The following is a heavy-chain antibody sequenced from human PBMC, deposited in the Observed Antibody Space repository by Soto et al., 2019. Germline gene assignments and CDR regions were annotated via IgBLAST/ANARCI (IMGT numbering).Heavy chain of an antibody. J-gene: IGHJ3*02. CDR1: GGSISSSNW. CDR3: ASPGNVDTAMAHAFDI. CDR2: IYHSGST. D-gene: IGHD5-18*01. Sequence: QVQLQESGPGLVKPSGTMSLTCAVSGGSISSSNWWSWVRQPPGKGLEWIGEIYHSGSTNYNPSRKSRVTISVDKSKNQFSLKLSSVTAADTAVYYCASPGNVDTAMAHAFDIWGQGTMVTVSS. V-gene: IGHV4-4*02.